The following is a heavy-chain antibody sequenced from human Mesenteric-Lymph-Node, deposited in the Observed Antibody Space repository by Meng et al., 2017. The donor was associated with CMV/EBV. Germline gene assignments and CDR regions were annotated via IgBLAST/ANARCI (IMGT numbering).Heavy chain of an antibody. V-gene: IGHV3-21*01. Sequence: GESLKISCAASGFTFSSYSMNWVRQAPGKGLEWVSSISSSSSYIYYADSVKGRFTISRDNSKNTLYLQMNSLRPEDTALYYCARDGIAPNYYHGVDVWGQGTTVTVSS. CDR1: GFTFSSYS. CDR2: ISSSSSYI. J-gene: IGHJ6*02. D-gene: IGHD1-14*01. CDR3: ARDGIAPNYYHGVDV.